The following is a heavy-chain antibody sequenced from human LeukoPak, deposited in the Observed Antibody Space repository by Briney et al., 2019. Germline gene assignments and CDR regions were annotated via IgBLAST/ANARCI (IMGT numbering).Heavy chain of an antibody. J-gene: IGHJ6*03. CDR2: IYTSGST. CDR3: ARVYTGSSWDYYYYMDV. CDR1: SGSISSGSYY. Sequence: SETLSLTCTVSSGSISSGSYYWSWIRQPAGKGLEWIGRIYTSGSTYYNPSLKSRVTISVDTSKNQFSLKLSSVTAADTAVYYCARVYTGSSWDYYYYMDVWGKGTTVTVSS. V-gene: IGHV4-61*02. D-gene: IGHD6-13*01.